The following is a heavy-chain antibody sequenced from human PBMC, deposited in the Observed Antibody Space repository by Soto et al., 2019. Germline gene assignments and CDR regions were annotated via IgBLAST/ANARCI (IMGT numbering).Heavy chain of an antibody. CDR3: ARGDCSSTSCQRYYYYGMDV. J-gene: IGHJ6*02. D-gene: IGHD2-2*01. Sequence: QVPLVQSGAEVKKPGASVKVSCKASGYTFTSYAMHWVRQAPGQRLEWMGWINAGNGNTKYSQKFQGRVTITRDTSASTAYMELSNLRSEETAVYYCARGDCSSTSCQRYYYYGMDVWGQGTTVTVSS. V-gene: IGHV1-3*01. CDR2: INAGNGNT. CDR1: GYTFTSYA.